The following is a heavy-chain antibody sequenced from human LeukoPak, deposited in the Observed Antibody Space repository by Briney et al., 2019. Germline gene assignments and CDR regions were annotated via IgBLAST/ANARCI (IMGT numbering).Heavy chain of an antibody. J-gene: IGHJ5*02. Sequence: GGSLRLSCAASGFTFSSYSMNWVRQAPGKGLEWVASISSSSSYIYYADSVKGRFTISRDNSKNTLYLQMNSLRAEDTAVYYCAKGGSYYYDSSGYYQFDPWGQGTLVTVSS. CDR2: ISSSSSYI. D-gene: IGHD3-22*01. V-gene: IGHV3-21*04. CDR1: GFTFSSYS. CDR3: AKGGSYYYDSSGYYQFDP.